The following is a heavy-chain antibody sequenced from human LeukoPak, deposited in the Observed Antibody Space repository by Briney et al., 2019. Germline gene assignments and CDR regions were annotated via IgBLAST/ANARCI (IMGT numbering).Heavy chain of an antibody. CDR1: GFTFSSHS. D-gene: IGHD3-10*01. CDR3: AKVGTGNQYGSGDFDL. V-gene: IGHV3-21*01. Sequence: GGSLRLSCAASGFTFSSHSMNWVRQAPGEGLEWVSAISSSSTYTKYADSVKGSFTISRDNAKTSVYLQMDSLRAEDTAVYYCAKVGTGNQYGSGDFDLWGQGILVTVSS. J-gene: IGHJ4*02. CDR2: ISSSSTYT.